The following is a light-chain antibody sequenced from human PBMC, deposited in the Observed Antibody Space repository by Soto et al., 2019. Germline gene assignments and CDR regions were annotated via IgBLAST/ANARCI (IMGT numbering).Light chain of an antibody. CDR1: GSDVGGYNY. CDR3: TSYTRSRTYV. V-gene: IGLV2-14*03. Sequence: QSVLTQPASVSGSPGQSITISCTGTGSDVGGYNYVSWYQQHPSKAPKLVIYDVTNRPSGVSNRFSGSKSGNTASLTISGLQAEDEADYYCTSYTRSRTYVFGTGPKLTVL. CDR2: DVT. J-gene: IGLJ1*01.